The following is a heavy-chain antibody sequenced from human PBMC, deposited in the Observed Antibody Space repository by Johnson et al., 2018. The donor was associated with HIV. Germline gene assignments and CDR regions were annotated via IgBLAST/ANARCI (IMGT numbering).Heavy chain of an antibody. Sequence: VQLVESGGGVVQPGRSLRLSCAASGFTFDDYAMHWVRQGPGKGLEWVSGISWNSGSIGYADSVKGRFTISRDNSKKTVYLQMNSLRGEDTAVYYCAKETRDSRSAFDIWGQGTMVTVSS. D-gene: IGHD3-22*01. CDR3: AKETRDSRSAFDI. V-gene: IGHV3-9*01. CDR2: ISWNSGSI. J-gene: IGHJ3*02. CDR1: GFTFDDYA.